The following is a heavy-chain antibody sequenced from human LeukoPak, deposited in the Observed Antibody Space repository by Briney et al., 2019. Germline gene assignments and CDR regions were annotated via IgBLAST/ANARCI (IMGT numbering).Heavy chain of an antibody. V-gene: IGHV3-69-1*02. J-gene: IGHJ2*01. CDR1: GFTFSNYN. D-gene: IGHD6-13*01. CDR3: ARAPAIVGYTSRELGHWFFDL. CDR2: ISSSST. Sequence: GGSLRLSCAASGFTFSNYNMNWVRQAPGKGLEWVSYISSSSTVKGRFTISRDNGKNLLYLQMNSLRAEDTAVYYCARAPAIVGYTSRELGHWFFDLWGRGTLVTVSS.